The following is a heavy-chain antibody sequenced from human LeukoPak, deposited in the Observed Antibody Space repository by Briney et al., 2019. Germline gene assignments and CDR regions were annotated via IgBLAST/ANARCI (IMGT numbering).Heavy chain of an antibody. CDR1: GFTFSSYG. D-gene: IGHD1-26*01. V-gene: IGHV3-30*18. J-gene: IGHJ4*02. CDR2: ISYDGSNK. Sequence: GGSLRLSCAASGFTFSSYGMHWVRQAPGKGLEWVAVISYDGSNKYYADSVKGRFTIPRDNSKNTLYLQMNSLRAEDTAVYYCAKDLSGSYAFDYWGQGTLVTVSS. CDR3: AKDLSGSYAFDY.